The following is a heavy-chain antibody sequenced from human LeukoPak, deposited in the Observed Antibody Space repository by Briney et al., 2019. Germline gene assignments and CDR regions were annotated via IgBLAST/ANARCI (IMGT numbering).Heavy chain of an antibody. Sequence: TGGSLRLSCAASGFTFSSYEMNWVRQAPGKGLEWVSYISSSGSTIYYADSVKGRFTISRDNAKNSLYLQMNSLRAEDTALYYCARDHPRTSYNWNYGDAFDIWGQGTMVTVSS. D-gene: IGHD1-7*01. V-gene: IGHV3-48*03. J-gene: IGHJ3*02. CDR1: GFTFSSYE. CDR2: ISSSGSTI. CDR3: ARDHPRTSYNWNYGDAFDI.